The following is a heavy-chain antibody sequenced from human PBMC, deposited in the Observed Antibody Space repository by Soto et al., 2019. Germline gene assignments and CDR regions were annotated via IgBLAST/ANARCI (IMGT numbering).Heavy chain of an antibody. CDR3: VKDESINWYSGHFRH. D-gene: IGHD6-13*01. J-gene: IGHJ1*01. CDR1: GFTFDDYA. CDR2: INWNSGSI. Sequence: LRLSCAASGFTFDDYAMHWARHVPGKGLEWVSGINWNSGSIGYGDSVKGRFAISRDNAKNSLHLQMNSLSAEDTAFYYCVKDESINWYSGHFRHWGQGTLVTVSS. V-gene: IGHV3-9*01.